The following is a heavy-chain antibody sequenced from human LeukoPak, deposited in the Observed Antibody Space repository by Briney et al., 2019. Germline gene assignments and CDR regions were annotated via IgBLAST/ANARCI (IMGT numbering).Heavy chain of an antibody. V-gene: IGHV4-34*01. CDR1: GGSFSGYY. Sequence: PSETLSLTCAVYGGSFSGYYWSWIRQPPGKGLEWIGEINHSGSTNYNPSLKSRVTISVDTSKNQFSLKLSSVTAADTAVYYCARQSYGDFAYWGQGTLAIVSS. D-gene: IGHD4-17*01. CDR3: ARQSYGDFAY. J-gene: IGHJ4*02. CDR2: INHSGST.